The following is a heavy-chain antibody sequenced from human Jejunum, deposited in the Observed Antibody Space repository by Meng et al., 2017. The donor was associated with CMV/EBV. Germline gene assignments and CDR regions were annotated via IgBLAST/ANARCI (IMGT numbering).Heavy chain of an antibody. J-gene: IGHJ6*02. V-gene: IGHV3-53*01. CDR1: GFTVRNDY. D-gene: IGHD2-2*02. CDR2: IYSTGGT. CDR3: ARTNLHTHMDV. Sequence: CAASGFTVRNDYVSWVRQAPGKGLEWVSVIYSTGGTYYADSVRGRLAISRDNSKNTVFLQMSSLRAEDTAVYYCARTNLHTHMDVWGQGTTVTVSS.